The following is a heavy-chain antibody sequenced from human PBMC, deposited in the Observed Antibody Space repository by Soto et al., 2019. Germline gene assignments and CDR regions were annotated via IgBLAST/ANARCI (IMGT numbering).Heavy chain of an antibody. D-gene: IGHD4-4*01. J-gene: IGHJ4*02. V-gene: IGHV3-23*01. Sequence: EVQLLESGGSLVQPGGSLRLSCAASGFTFNSYSMSWVRQAPGKGLEWVSAIGGSGGNSYYADSVKGRVTVARDNSKNALCLQMNNLRVEDTAVYCCARRMTTVTPVAFDYWGQGTLGTVSS. CDR3: ARRMTTVTPVAFDY. CDR2: IGGSGGNS. CDR1: GFTFNSYS.